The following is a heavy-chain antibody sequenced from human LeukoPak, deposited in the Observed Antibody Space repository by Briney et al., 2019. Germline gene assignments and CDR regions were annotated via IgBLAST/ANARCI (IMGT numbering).Heavy chain of an antibody. CDR2: IYHSGST. CDR3: ARDQFSTVTIDY. J-gene: IGHJ4*02. Sequence: SETLSLTCTVSGYSISSGYYWGWIRQPPGKGLEWIGSIYHSGSTYYNPSLKSRVTISVDTTKNQFSLKLSSVTAADTAVYYCARDQFSTVTIDYWGQGTLVTVSS. V-gene: IGHV4-38-2*02. D-gene: IGHD4-11*01. CDR1: GYSISSGYY.